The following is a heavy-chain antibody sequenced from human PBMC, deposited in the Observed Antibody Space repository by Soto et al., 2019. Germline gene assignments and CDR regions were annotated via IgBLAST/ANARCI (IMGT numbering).Heavy chain of an antibody. J-gene: IGHJ3*02. Sequence: GASVKVSCKASGGTFSSYAISWVRQAPGQGLEWMGGIIPIFGTANYAQKFQGRVTITADESTSTAYMELSSLRSEDTAVYYCATPPYSDAFDIWGQGTMVTVSS. D-gene: IGHD2-15*01. CDR2: IIPIFGTA. CDR3: ATPPYSDAFDI. CDR1: GGTFSSYA. V-gene: IGHV1-69*13.